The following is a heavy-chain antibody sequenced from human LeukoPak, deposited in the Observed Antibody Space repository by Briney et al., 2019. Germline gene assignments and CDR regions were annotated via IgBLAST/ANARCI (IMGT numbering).Heavy chain of an antibody. V-gene: IGHV3-7*01. J-gene: IGHJ4*02. Sequence: GGSLRLSCAASGFPLVRFWMSWVRQAPGKGLEWVANIKQDGSEKFYVDSVKGRFTISRDNTKNSLYLQMNSLRAEDTAVYYYARIWDTSGYYFGYFDNWGQGSLVTVSS. CDR1: GFPLVRFW. CDR2: IKQDGSEK. D-gene: IGHD3-22*01. CDR3: ARIWDTSGYYFGYFDN.